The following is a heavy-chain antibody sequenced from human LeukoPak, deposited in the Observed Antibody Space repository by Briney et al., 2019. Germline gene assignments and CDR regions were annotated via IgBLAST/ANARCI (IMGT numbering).Heavy chain of an antibody. CDR3: ARDQSNDAFDI. CDR1: GGSISSYY. CDR2: IYYSGST. V-gene: IGHV4-59*01. Sequence: KASETLSLTCTVSGGSISSYYWSWIRQPPGKGLEWIGYIYYSGSTNYNPSLKSRVTISVDTSKNQFSLKLSSVTAADTAVYYCARDQSNDAFDIWGQGTMVTVSS. J-gene: IGHJ3*02.